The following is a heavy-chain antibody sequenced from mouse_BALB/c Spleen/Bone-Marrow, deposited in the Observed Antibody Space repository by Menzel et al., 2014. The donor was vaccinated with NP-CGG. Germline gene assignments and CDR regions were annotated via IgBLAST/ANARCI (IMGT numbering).Heavy chain of an antibody. CDR2: IDPANGNT. V-gene: IGHV14-3*02. Sequence: VQLQQSGAEIVKPGASVKSSCTTSGFNIEDSYIYWMKQRPEQGLEWIGRIDPANGNTKYDPKFQGKATITVDTSSATAYLQLSSLTSEDTAVYYCARNYGSSRDYWGQGTTPTVSS. J-gene: IGHJ2*01. CDR3: ARNYGSSRDY. CDR1: GFNIEDSY. D-gene: IGHD1-1*01.